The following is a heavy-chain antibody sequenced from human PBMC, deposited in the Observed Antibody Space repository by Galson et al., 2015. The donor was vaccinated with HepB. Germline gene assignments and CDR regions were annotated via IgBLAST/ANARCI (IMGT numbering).Heavy chain of an antibody. Sequence: SLRLSCAGSGFIFSSYSMNWVRQTPGKGLEWVSSISHSSSFIYHADSLKGRFSISRDNAKKSVYLQMNSLGVEDTAVYYCARGSAAGTWFDSWGQGILVTVSS. CDR1: GFIFSSYS. V-gene: IGHV3-21*01. J-gene: IGHJ5*01. CDR2: ISHSSSFI. CDR3: ARGSAAGTWFDS. D-gene: IGHD6-25*01.